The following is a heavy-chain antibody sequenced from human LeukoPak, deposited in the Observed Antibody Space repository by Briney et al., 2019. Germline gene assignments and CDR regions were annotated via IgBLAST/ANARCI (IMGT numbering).Heavy chain of an antibody. CDR3: ARAPFKYSSTWYVWFDP. CDR2: IYYSGST. J-gene: IGHJ5*02. Sequence: PSETLSLTCTVSGGSISSYYWSWIRQPPGKGLEWIGYIYYSGSTNYNPSLKSRVTISVDTSKNQFSLKLTSVTAADTAVYYCARAPFKYSSTWYVWFDPWGQGTLVTVSS. CDR1: GGSISSYY. D-gene: IGHD6-13*01. V-gene: IGHV4-59*01.